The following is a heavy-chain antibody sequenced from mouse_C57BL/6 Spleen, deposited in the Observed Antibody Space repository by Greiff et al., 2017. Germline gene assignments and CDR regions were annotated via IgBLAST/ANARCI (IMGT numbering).Heavy chain of an antibody. V-gene: IGHV5-16*01. CDR3: ARDIDYGSSYGYFDV. J-gene: IGHJ1*03. CDR1: GFTFSDYY. CDR2: INYDGSST. Sequence: EVMLVESEGGLVQPGSSMKLSCTASGFTFSDYYMAWVRQVPEKGLEWVANINYDGSSTYYLDSLKSRFIISRDNAKNILYLQMSSLKSEDTATYYCARDIDYGSSYGYFDVWGTGTTVTVSS. D-gene: IGHD1-1*01.